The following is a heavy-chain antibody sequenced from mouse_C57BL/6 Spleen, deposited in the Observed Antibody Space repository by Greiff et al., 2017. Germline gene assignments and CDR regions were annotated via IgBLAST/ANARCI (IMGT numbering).Heavy chain of an antibody. D-gene: IGHD3-3*01. Sequence: VQLQQPGAELVKPGASMKLSCKASGYTFTSYWMQWVKQRPGQGLEWIGEIDPSDSYTNYNQKFKGKATLTVDTSSSTAYMQLSSLTSEDSAVYYCARGGGRRGDYWGQGTTLTVSS. V-gene: IGHV1-50*01. CDR2: IDPSDSYT. CDR1: GYTFTSYW. CDR3: ARGGGRRGDY. J-gene: IGHJ2*01.